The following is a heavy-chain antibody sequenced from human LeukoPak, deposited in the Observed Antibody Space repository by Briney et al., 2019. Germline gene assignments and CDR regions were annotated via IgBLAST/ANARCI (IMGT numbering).Heavy chain of an antibody. D-gene: IGHD4-17*01. CDR2: ISGSGGST. V-gene: IGHV3-23*01. CDR3: AKGDYGDYEFYFDY. J-gene: IGHJ4*02. Sequence: GESLRLSCAASGFTFSSYAMSWVRQAPGKGLEWVSAISGSGGSTYYADSVKGRFTISRDNSKNTLYLQMNSLRAEDTAVYYCAKGDYGDYEFYFDYWGQGTLVTVSS. CDR1: GFTFSSYA.